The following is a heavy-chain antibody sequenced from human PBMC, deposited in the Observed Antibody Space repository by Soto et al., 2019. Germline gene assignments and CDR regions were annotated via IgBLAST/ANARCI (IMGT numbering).Heavy chain of an antibody. CDR1: GFTFSNAW. CDR3: AKDIGSGSYGRCDY. J-gene: IGHJ4*02. D-gene: IGHD3-10*01. V-gene: IGHV3-15*07. Sequence: GGSLILSCAASGFTFSNAWMNWVRQAPGKGLEWVGRIKSKTDGGTTDYTAPVKGRFIISRDDSKNTVYLQMNSLRAEDTALYYCAKDIGSGSYGRCDYWGQGTLVTVSS. CDR2: IKSKTDGGTT.